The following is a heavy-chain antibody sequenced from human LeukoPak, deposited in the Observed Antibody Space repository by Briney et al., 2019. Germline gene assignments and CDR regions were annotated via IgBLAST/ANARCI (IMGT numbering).Heavy chain of an antibody. D-gene: IGHD5-24*01. J-gene: IGHJ5*02. CDR2: INTNGANT. Sequence: PGGSLRLSCSASGFTFKSYAMHWVRQAPGKGLEYVSSINTNGANTYYADSVKGRFTISRDNSRNTVYVQMNSLTPEDTAVYYCARGVEMATIPNWFDPWGQGTLVTVSS. V-gene: IGHV3-64*04. CDR3: ARGVEMATIPNWFDP. CDR1: GFTFKSYA.